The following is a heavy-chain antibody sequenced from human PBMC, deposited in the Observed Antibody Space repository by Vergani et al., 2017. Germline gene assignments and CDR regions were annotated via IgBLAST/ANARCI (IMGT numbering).Heavy chain of an antibody. J-gene: IGHJ4*02. CDR1: GGSISSYY. CDR3: ARSGQWLPQRGDY. D-gene: IGHD6-19*01. Sequence: QVQLQESGPGLVKPSETLSLTCTVSGGSISSYYWSWIRQPPGKGLEWIGYIYYSGSTNYNPSLKSRVTISVDTSKNQFSLKLSSVTAADTAVYYCARSGQWLPQRGDYWGQGTLVTVSS. V-gene: IGHV4-59*01. CDR2: IYYSGST.